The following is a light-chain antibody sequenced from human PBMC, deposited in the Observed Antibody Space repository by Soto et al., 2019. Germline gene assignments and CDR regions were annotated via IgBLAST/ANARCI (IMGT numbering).Light chain of an antibody. Sequence: DLQMTQSPSSLSASVGDRVTITCHASQHISNYLNWYQKKAGKAPKLLIYEASSLETGVPSVFSGSGSGTNFNLTISRLRPEDVATYFCQQYDNLPFTFGLGTKLEI. V-gene: IGKV1-33*01. CDR3: QQYDNLPFT. J-gene: IGKJ2*01. CDR2: EAS. CDR1: QHISNY.